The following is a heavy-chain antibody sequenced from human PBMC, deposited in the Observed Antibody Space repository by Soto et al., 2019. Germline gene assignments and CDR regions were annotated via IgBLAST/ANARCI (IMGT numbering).Heavy chain of an antibody. D-gene: IGHD6-13*01. Sequence: EVQLVESGGGLVKPGGSLRLSCAASGFTFSSYSMNWVRQAPGKGLEWVSSISSSSSYIYYADSVKGRFTISRDNAKNSLYLQMNSLRAEDTAVYYCARRQISPPTRGAASARGAMDVWGQGTTVTVSS. V-gene: IGHV3-21*01. CDR2: ISSSSSYI. J-gene: IGHJ6*02. CDR1: GFTFSSYS. CDR3: ARRQISPPTRGAASARGAMDV.